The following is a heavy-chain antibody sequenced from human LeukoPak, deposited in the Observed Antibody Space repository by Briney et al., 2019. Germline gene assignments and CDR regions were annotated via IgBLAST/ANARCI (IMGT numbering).Heavy chain of an antibody. CDR3: ARWLGYCSSTSRSYFDY. Sequence: SETLSLTCTVSGGSISSGGYYWSWIRQHPGKGLEWIGYIYYSGGTYYNPSLKSRVTISVDTSKNQFSLKLSSVTAADTAVYYCARWLGYCSSTSRSYFDYWGQGTLVTVSS. CDR2: IYYSGGT. V-gene: IGHV4-31*03. CDR1: GGSISSGGYY. D-gene: IGHD2-2*01. J-gene: IGHJ4*02.